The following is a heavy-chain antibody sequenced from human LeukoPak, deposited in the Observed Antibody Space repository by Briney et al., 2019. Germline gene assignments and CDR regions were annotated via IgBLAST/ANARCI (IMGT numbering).Heavy chain of an antibody. Sequence: SETLSLTCTVSGGSISSYYWSWIRQPPGKGLEWIGYIYYSGSTNYNPSLKSRVTISVDTSKNQFSLKLSSVTAADTAVYYCARHFHSGSYYEFTFDYWGQGTPVTVSS. CDR1: GGSISSYY. V-gene: IGHV4-59*08. D-gene: IGHD1-26*01. J-gene: IGHJ4*02. CDR2: IYYSGST. CDR3: ARHFHSGSYYEFTFDY.